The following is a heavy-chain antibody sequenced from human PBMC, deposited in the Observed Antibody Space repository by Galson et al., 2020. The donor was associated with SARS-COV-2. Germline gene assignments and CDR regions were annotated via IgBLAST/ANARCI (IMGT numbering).Heavy chain of an antibody. CDR2: IHYSGST. Sequence: SETLSLTCTVSGVSLSSYYWSWIRQPPGKGLEWNGYIHYSGSTNYNPSLKSRVTISVDTSTNQFSLKLSSVTGADTAVYYCARESYDSSGYYMAYVDYWGQGALVTVSS. D-gene: IGHD3-22*01. CDR3: ARESYDSSGYYMAYVDY. J-gene: IGHJ4*02. V-gene: IGHV4-59*01. CDR1: GVSLSSYY.